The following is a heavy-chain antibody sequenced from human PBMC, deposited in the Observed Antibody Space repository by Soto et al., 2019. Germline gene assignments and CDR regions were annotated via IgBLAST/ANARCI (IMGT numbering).Heavy chain of an antibody. J-gene: IGHJ4*02. CDR3: ASRDPGTSVDY. CDR2: IYRTGST. V-gene: IGHV4-4*02. Sequence: LTCAVSGGSFTSNNWWTWVRQPPGQGLEWIGEIYRTGSTNYNPSLKSRVTISLDKSEKQISLKVTSLTAADTAVYYCASRDPGTSVDYWGQGTLVTVSS. D-gene: IGHD1-7*01. CDR1: GGSFTSNNW.